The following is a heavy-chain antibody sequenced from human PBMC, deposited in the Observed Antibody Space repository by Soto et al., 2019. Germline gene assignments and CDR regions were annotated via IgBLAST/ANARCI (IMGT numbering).Heavy chain of an antibody. CDR2: ISYDGSNK. CDR3: ANDYGHNWGHAA. D-gene: IGHD1-1*01. J-gene: IGHJ3*01. Sequence: QVQLVESGGGVVQPGRSLRLSCAASGFTFSSYGMHWVRQAPGKGLEWVAIISYDGSNKYYADSVKGRFTISRDNSNNTLYLQLNSLRAEDTAVYYCANDYGHNWGHAAWGQGTMVTVSS. CDR1: GFTFSSYG. V-gene: IGHV3-30*18.